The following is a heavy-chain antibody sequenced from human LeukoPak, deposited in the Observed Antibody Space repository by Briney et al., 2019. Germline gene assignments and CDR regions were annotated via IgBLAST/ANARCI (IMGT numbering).Heavy chain of an antibody. V-gene: IGHV4-38-2*02. D-gene: IGHD6-19*01. J-gene: IGHJ4*02. Sequence: SEPLSLTCSGSNYSISNSLYWGWLRQPPGKGLEWIGSIYRSGSTFYNPSLKSRVTISLDTSKNHLSLTLTSVVAADTAIYYCMRRDTGWNYSDYWGQGILVTVSS. CDR3: MRRDTGWNYSDY. CDR2: IYRSGST. CDR1: NYSISNSLY.